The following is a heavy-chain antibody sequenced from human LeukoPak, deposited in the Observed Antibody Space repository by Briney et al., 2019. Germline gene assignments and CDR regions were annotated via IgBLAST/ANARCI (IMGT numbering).Heavy chain of an antibody. CDR3: AREGSFGAFDI. CDR1: GFTFSSYD. Sequence: GGSLRLSCAASGFTFSSYDMHWVRQATGKGLEWVSAIGTAGVTYYPGSVKGRFTISRENAKNSLYLQMNSLRAGDTAVYYCAREGSFGAFDIWGQGTMVTVSS. D-gene: IGHD5-18*01. CDR2: IGTAGVT. V-gene: IGHV3-13*01. J-gene: IGHJ3*02.